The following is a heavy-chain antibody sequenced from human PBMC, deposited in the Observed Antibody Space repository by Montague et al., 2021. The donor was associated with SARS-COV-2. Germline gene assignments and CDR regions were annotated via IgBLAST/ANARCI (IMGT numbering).Heavy chain of an antibody. V-gene: IGHV4-59*01. J-gene: IGHJ4*02. CDR2: VHYTGST. CDR1: GGSIRSYY. Sequence: SETLSLTCEVSGGSIRSYYWSWIRQSPGKGLEWIGYVHYTGSTKYNPSLKTRVTLSLDTPKNHFSLRLNSVTAADTAVCYCARAQNICFIANCVNYFDLWGLGAPVSVSS. D-gene: IGHD1-1*01. CDR3: ARAQNICFIANCVNYFDL.